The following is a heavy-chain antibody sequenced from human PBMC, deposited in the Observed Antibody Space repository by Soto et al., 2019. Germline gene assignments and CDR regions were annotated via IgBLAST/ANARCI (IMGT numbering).Heavy chain of an antibody. D-gene: IGHD6-19*01. CDR1: GGTFSSYA. Sequence: QVQLVQSGAEVKKPGSSVKVSCKASGGTFSSYAISWVRQAPGQGLEWMGGIIPIFGTANYAQKFQGRVTITADESTSTAHMELSSLRSEDTAVYYCARALWDLAVAGTTAFDIWGQGTMVTVSS. CDR3: ARALWDLAVAGTTAFDI. J-gene: IGHJ3*02. CDR2: IIPIFGTA. V-gene: IGHV1-69*12.